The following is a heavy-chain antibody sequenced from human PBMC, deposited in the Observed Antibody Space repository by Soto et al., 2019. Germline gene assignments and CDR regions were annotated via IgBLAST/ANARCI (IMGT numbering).Heavy chain of an antibody. J-gene: IGHJ4*02. CDR3: ARHRIAAAGYFDY. CDR1: GFTFSSYG. CDR2: IWCDGTKK. V-gene: IGHV3-33*03. D-gene: IGHD6-13*01. Sequence: QVQLVESGGGVVQPGRSLRLSCVASGFTFSSYGMHWVRQAPGKGLEWVAVIWCDGTKKYYADSVKGRFNISRDNSKNTLYLEMNSLRAEDTAVYYCARHRIAAAGYFDYWGQGTLITVSS.